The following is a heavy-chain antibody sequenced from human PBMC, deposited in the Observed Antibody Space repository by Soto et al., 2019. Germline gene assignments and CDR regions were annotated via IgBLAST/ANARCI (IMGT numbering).Heavy chain of an antibody. Sequence: EVQLVESGGGLVQPGGSPRLSCAASRFTFSTYWMSWVRQAPGKGLEWVANIRQDGSQKYYVDSVKGRFTISRDNAKNSLYLQMNSLRADDTAVYYCARGGYCSSTSCSLFDYWGQGTLVTVSS. V-gene: IGHV3-7*01. CDR3: ARGGYCSSTSCSLFDY. D-gene: IGHD2-2*03. CDR1: RFTFSTYW. J-gene: IGHJ4*02. CDR2: IRQDGSQK.